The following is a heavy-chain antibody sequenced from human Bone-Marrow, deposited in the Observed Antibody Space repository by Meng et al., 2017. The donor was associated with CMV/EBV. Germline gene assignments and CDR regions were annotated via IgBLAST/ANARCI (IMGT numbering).Heavy chain of an antibody. J-gene: IGHJ4*02. D-gene: IGHD4-11*01. CDR3: AKDRIKRMTTGFDY. CDR1: GFTFSSYG. V-gene: IGHV3-30*02. Sequence: GESLKISCAASGFTFSSYGMSWVRQAPGKGLEWVAFIRYDGSNKCYVDSVKGRFTISRDNSKNTLYLQMNSLRAEDTAVYYCAKDRIKRMTTGFDYWGQGTLVTVSS. CDR2: IRYDGSNK.